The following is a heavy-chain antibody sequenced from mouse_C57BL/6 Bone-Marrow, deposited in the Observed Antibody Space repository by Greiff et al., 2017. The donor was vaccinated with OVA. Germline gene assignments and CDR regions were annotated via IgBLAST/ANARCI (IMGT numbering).Heavy chain of an antibody. J-gene: IGHJ1*03. D-gene: IGHD4-1*01. V-gene: IGHV8-8*01. CDR3: ARRANWDGYFDV. Sequence: QVQLKESGPGILQPSQTLSLTCSFSGFSLSTFGMGVGWIRQPSGKGLEWLAPIWWDDDKYYNPALKSRLTSSKDTSKIQVFLKIASVDTADTATYYCARRANWDGYFDVWGTGTTVTVSS. CDR2: IWWDDDK. CDR1: GFSLSTFGMG.